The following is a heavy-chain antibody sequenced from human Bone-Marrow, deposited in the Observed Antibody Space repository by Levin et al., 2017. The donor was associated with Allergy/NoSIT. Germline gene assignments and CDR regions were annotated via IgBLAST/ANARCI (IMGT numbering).Heavy chain of an antibody. CDR1: GFDFTDTW. CDR3: TTAPTTNRVIDY. CDR2: IKSKTHGGTT. J-gene: IGHJ4*02. D-gene: IGHD1-1*01. V-gene: IGHV3-15*01. Sequence: GGSLRLSCAASGFDFTDTWMHWARQAPGKGLEWVGRIKSKTHGGTTDCAAPVKGRFSISRDDSENTLYLQMNNLKIEDTAVYYCTTAPTTNRVIDYWGQGTLVTVSS.